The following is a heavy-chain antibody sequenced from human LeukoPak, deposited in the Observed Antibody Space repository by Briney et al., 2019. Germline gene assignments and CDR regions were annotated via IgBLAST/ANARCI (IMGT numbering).Heavy chain of an antibody. CDR3: ARERGVMVYAPRPFDY. CDR2: IIPILGIA. CDR1: GGTFSSYA. D-gene: IGHD2-8*01. J-gene: IGHJ4*02. V-gene: IGHV1-69*04. Sequence: GASVKVSCKASGGTFSSYAISWVRQAPGQGLEWMGRIIPILGIANYAQKFQGRVTITADKSTSTAYMELSSLRSEDTAVYYCARERGVMVYAPRPFDYWGQGTLVTVSS.